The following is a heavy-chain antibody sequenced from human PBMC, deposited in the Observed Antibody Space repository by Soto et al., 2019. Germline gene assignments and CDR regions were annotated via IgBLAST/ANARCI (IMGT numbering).Heavy chain of an antibody. V-gene: IGHV3-23*01. CDR1: GFTFSSYA. Sequence: EVQLLESGGGLIQPGGSLRLSCAASGFTFSSYAMSWVRQAPGKGLEWVSAMSGSGGITYYANSVKGRFTISRDNSKNTLNLQMNSLRAEDTALDYCASDRGGVAAPPASWGQGSLVTVSS. D-gene: IGHD3-10*01. CDR3: ASDRGGVAAPPAS. CDR2: MSGSGGIT. J-gene: IGHJ5*02.